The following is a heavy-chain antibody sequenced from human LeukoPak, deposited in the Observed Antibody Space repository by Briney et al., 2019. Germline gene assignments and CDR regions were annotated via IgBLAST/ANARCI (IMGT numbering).Heavy chain of an antibody. D-gene: IGHD3-3*01. CDR2: IYYSGST. Sequence: SETLSLTCTVSGGSISSSTYYWGWIRQPPGKGLEWIGTIYYSGSTYYNPSLKSRVTRSVDTSKNQFSLKLSSVTAADTAVYYCASPFRWRDPYFDYWGQGTLVTVSS. V-gene: IGHV4-39*01. J-gene: IGHJ4*02. CDR1: GGSISSSTYY. CDR3: ASPFRWRDPYFDY.